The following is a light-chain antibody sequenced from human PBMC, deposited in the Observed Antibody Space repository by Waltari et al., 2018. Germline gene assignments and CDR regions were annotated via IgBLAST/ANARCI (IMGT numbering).Light chain of an antibody. CDR2: AVR. CDR1: SSNVGFFNL. Sequence: QSALTQPASVSGSPGQSVTNSCTGTSSNVGFFNLVSWYQHHPGKAPKLMIYAVRDRTSWVSNRFSGSKSGYTASLTISGLQAEDEADYYCCSYAGRSTWVFGGGTKVTVL. CDR3: CSYAGRSTWV. J-gene: IGLJ3*02. V-gene: IGLV2-23*02.